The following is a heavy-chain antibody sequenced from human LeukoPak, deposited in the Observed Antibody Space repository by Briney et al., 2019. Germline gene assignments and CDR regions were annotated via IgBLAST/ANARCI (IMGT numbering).Heavy chain of an antibody. D-gene: IGHD3-10*01. Sequence: PSETLSLTCTVSGGSISSSSYYWGWIRQPPGKGLEWIGSIYYSGSTYYNPSLKSRVTISVDTSKNQFSLKLSSVTAADTAVYYCARRGAYYYGSGSYYGANWFDPWGQGTLVTVSS. CDR2: IYYSGST. V-gene: IGHV4-39*07. CDR3: ARRGAYYYGSGSYYGANWFDP. J-gene: IGHJ5*02. CDR1: GGSISSSSYY.